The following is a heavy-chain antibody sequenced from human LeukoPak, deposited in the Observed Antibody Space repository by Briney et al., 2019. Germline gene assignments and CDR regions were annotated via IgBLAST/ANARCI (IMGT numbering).Heavy chain of an antibody. CDR1: GYTFTSYG. D-gene: IGHD5-24*01. V-gene: IGHV1-18*01. CDR3: ARGLQETLAWLKALSAFDI. CDR2: ISAYNGNT. J-gene: IGHJ3*02. Sequence: ASVKVACKASGYTFTSYGISWVRQAPGQGLEWMGWISAYNGNTNYAQKLQGRVTMSTDTSTSTGYMELRSLRSDDTAVYYCARGLQETLAWLKALSAFDIWGQGTMVTVSS.